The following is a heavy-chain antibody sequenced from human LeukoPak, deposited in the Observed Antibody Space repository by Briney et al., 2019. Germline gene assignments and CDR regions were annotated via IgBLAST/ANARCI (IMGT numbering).Heavy chain of an antibody. CDR3: ATLRSGFLRYLDK. Sequence: GGSLRLSCAASGFTFNTYGLTWVRQAPEKGLEWVSTISGTGGSIQYADSVKGRFTISRDNSNNTLYLQMNSLRAEDTAVYFCATLRSGFLRYLDKWGQGTLVTVSS. D-gene: IGHD3-10*01. V-gene: IGHV3-23*01. CDR1: GFTFNTYG. CDR2: ISGTGGSI. J-gene: IGHJ4*02.